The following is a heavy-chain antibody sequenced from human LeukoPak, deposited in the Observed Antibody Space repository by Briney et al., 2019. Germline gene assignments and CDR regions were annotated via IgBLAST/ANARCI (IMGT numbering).Heavy chain of an antibody. Sequence: GASVKVSCKASGYTFTSYAMNWVRQAPGQGLEWMGWINTNTGNPTYAQGFTGRFVFSLDTSVSTAYLQISSLKAEDTAVYYCARSGFIAVAGTRRNLGYWGQGTLVTVSS. CDR1: GYTFTSYA. CDR2: INTNTGNP. V-gene: IGHV7-4-1*02. CDR3: ARSGFIAVAGTRRNLGY. D-gene: IGHD6-19*01. J-gene: IGHJ4*02.